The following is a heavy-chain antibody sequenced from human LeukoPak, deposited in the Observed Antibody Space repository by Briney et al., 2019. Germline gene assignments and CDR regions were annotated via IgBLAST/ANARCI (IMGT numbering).Heavy chain of an antibody. CDR2: ISYDGSNK. Sequence: GGSLRLSCAASGFTFSSYAMYWVRQAPGKGLEWVAVISYDGSNKYYADSVKGRFTISRDNSKNTLYLQMNSLRAEDTAVYYCSESHSGAPRFDYWGQGTLVTVSS. J-gene: IGHJ4*02. CDR3: SESHSGAPRFDY. CDR1: GFTFSSYA. V-gene: IGHV3-30*01. D-gene: IGHD5-12*01.